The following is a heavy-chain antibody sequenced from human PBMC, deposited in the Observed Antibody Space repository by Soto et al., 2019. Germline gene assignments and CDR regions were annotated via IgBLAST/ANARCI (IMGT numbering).Heavy chain of an antibody. CDR1: GFTFSTYA. V-gene: IGHV3-23*01. CDR2: ISDSDGST. D-gene: IGHD2-15*01. J-gene: IGHJ4*02. Sequence: EVQPLESGGGLVQPGGSLTLSCAASGFTFSTYAMTWVRQAPGKGLEWVSTISDSDGSTYYADSVKGRFTISRDNSKNTVYLQMNSLRAEDTAVYYCAKEVEGGWYYFDYWGQGTLVTVSS. CDR3: AKEVEGGWYYFDY.